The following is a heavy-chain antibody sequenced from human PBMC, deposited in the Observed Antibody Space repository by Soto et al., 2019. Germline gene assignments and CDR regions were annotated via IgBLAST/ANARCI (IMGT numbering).Heavy chain of an antibody. D-gene: IGHD2-15*01. CDR3: ARAHEVAWFDS. Sequence: PSETLYITCTVSGGSISSGDYYWSWIRQPPGKGLEWIAYIYYSGNTFYNPSLKSRVAISVDTSKNQFSLRLSSLTAEDTATYYCARAHEVAWFDSWGLGTLVTVSS. V-gene: IGHV4-30-4*01. CDR1: GGSISSGDYY. CDR2: IYYSGNT. J-gene: IGHJ5*01.